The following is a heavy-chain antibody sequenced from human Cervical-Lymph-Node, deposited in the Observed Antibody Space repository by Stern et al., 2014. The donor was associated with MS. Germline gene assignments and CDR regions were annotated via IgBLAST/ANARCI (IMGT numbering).Heavy chain of an antibody. J-gene: IGHJ4*02. CDR2: INAGNGNT. CDR1: GYTFTSYA. D-gene: IGHD3-3*01. CDR3: ARERAYDFWRGPTGY. Sequence: QVQLVQSGAEVKKPGASVKVSCKASGYTFTSYAMHWVRQAPGQRLEWMGWINAGNGNTKYSQKFQGRVTITRDTSASTAHLELRSLRSEDTAVYYCARERAYDFWRGPTGYWGQGTLVTVSS. V-gene: IGHV1-3*01.